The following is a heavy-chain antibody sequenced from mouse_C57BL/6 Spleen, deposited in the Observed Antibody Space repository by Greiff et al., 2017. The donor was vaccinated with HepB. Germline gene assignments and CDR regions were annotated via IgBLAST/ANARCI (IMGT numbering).Heavy chain of an antibody. J-gene: IGHJ3*01. V-gene: IGHV5-4*01. Sequence: EVMLVESGGGLVKPGGSLKLSCAASGFTFSSYAMSWVRQTPEKRLEGVATISDGGSYTSYPDNVKGRFTISRDNAKNNLYLQMSHLKSEDTAMYYCARDRLFAYWGQGTLVTVSA. CDR3: ARDRLFAY. CDR1: GFTFSSYA. CDR2: ISDGGSYT.